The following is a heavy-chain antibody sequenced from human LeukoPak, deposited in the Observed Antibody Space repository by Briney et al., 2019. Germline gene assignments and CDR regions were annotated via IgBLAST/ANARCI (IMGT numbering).Heavy chain of an antibody. CDR1: GYTFTGYF. J-gene: IGHJ4*02. Sequence: ASVKVSCTASGYTFTGYFMHWVRQAPGQGLEWMGWINPNSGGTNYAQKFQGRVTMTRDTSISTAYMELSSLRSNDTAVYYCAIGECDYWGQGTLVIVSS. CDR3: AIGECDY. V-gene: IGHV1-2*02. CDR2: INPNSGGT. D-gene: IGHD3-3*01.